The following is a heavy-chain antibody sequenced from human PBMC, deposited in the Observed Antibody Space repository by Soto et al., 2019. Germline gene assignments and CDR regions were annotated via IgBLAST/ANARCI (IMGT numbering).Heavy chain of an antibody. CDR2: ISYDGSNK. Sequence: QVQLVESGGGVVQPGRSLRLSCAASGFTFSSYGMHWVRQAPGKGLEWVAVISYDGSNKYYADSVKGRFTISRDNSKNTLYLQMNSLRAEDTAVYYCATDGSGIWGQGTMVTVSS. CDR3: ATDGSGI. J-gene: IGHJ3*02. CDR1: GFTFSSYG. V-gene: IGHV3-30*03. D-gene: IGHD2-15*01.